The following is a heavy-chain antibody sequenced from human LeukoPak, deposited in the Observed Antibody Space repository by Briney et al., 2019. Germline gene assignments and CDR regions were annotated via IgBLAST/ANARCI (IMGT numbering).Heavy chain of an antibody. J-gene: IGHJ4*02. D-gene: IGHD2-15*01. CDR2: ISGSGGST. Sequence: PGGSLRLSCAASGFTFSSYAMSWVRQAPGKGLVWVSAISGSGGSTYYADSVKGRFTISRDNSKNTLYLQMNSLRAEDTAVYYCAATLGYCSGGSCYSVYWGQGTLVTVSS. V-gene: IGHV3-23*01. CDR3: AATLGYCSGGSCYSVY. CDR1: GFTFSSYA.